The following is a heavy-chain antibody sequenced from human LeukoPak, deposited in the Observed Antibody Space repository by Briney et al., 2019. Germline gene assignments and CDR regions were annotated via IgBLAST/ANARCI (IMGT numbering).Heavy chain of an antibody. V-gene: IGHV4-4*07. CDR2: IYTSGTT. CDR1: GGSISSYY. CDR3: ARGRTPGTVDF. D-gene: IGHD6-13*01. Sequence: SETLSLTCTVSGGSISSYYWSWIRQPDGKGLEWIGRIYTSGTTNYNPSLKSRVTMSVDTSKNQFSLKLSSVTAADTALYYCARGRTPGTVDFWGQGTLVTVSS. J-gene: IGHJ4*02.